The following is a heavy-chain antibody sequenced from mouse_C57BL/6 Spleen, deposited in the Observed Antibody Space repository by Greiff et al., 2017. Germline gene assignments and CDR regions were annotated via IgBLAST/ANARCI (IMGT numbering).Heavy chain of an antibody. D-gene: IGHD2-5*01. V-gene: IGHV1-80*01. CDR3: ARCYYSKEDAMDY. J-gene: IGHJ4*01. CDR2: IYPGDGDT. CDR1: GYAFSSYW. Sequence: VKLVESGAELVKPGASVKISCKASGYAFSSYWMNWVKQRPGKGLEWIGQIYPGDGDTNYNGKFKGKATLTADKSSSTAYMQLSSLTSEDSAVYFCARCYYSKEDAMDYWGQGTSVTVSS.